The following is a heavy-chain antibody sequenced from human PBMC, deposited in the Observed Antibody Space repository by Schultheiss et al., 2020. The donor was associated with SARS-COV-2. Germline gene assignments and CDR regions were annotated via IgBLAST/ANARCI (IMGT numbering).Heavy chain of an antibody. Sequence: GGSLRLSCAASGFTFSSYAMHWVRQAPGKGLEWVAVISYDGSNKYYADSVKGRFTISRDNAKNTLYLQMTSLRAEDTAVYYCARGQPYGDYKFDQWGQGTLVTVSS. V-gene: IGHV3-30*04. CDR3: ARGQPYGDYKFDQ. J-gene: IGHJ4*02. CDR1: GFTFSSYA. D-gene: IGHD4-17*01. CDR2: ISYDGSNK.